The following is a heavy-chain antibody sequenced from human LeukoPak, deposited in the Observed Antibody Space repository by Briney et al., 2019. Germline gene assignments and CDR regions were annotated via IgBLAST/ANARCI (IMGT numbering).Heavy chain of an antibody. J-gene: IGHJ4*02. CDR3: ASPSTVTTGYYFDY. V-gene: IGHV1-2*02. Sequence: ASVKVSCKASGYTFTGYYMHWVRQAPGQGLEWMGWINPNSGGTNYAQKFQGRVTITADESTSTAYMELSSLRSEDTAVYYCASPSTVTTGYYFDYWGQGALVTVSS. CDR1: GYTFTGYY. CDR2: INPNSGGT. D-gene: IGHD4-11*01.